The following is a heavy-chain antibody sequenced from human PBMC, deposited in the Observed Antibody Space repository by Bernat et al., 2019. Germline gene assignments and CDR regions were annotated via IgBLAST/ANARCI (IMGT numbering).Heavy chain of an antibody. D-gene: IGHD6-19*01. J-gene: IGHJ3*02. CDR1: GGSFSGYY. CDR2: INHSGST. CDR3: ARGRVAVAI. Sequence: QVQLQQWGAGLLKPSETLSFTCAVYGGSFSGYYWSWIRQPPGKGLEWIGEINHSGSTNYNPSLKSRVTISVDTSKNQFSLKLSSVTAADTAVYYCARGRVAVAIWGQGTMVTVSS. V-gene: IGHV4-34*01.